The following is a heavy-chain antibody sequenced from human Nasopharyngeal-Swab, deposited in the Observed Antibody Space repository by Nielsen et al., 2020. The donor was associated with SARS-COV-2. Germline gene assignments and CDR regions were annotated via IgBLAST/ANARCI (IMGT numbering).Heavy chain of an antibody. CDR1: GFSFNNYG. CDR3: AKANVLFWFGQFKNDGFDI. J-gene: IGHJ3*02. D-gene: IGHD3-10*01. Sequence: GGSLRRSCTASGFSFNNYGMHWVRQAPGKGLEWVAVISYGGSKKYYAESVEGRFTISRDYSKSTLYLQMNSLRPEDTAMYYCAKANVLFWFGQFKNDGFDIWGQGTMVTVSS. CDR2: ISYGGSKK. V-gene: IGHV3-30*18.